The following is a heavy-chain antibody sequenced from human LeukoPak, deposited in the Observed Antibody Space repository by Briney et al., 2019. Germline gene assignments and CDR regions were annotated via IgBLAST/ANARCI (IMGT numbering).Heavy chain of an antibody. CDR3: ARSDGYGLVGI. Sequence: SETLSLTCTVSGGSISRYYWSWIRQPPGKTLEWIGSIYSSGSTHYNPSLKSRVIILIDTAKNHFSLNLSSVTAADTAVYYCARSDGYGLVGIWGQGTMVTVSS. CDR1: GGSISRYY. J-gene: IGHJ3*02. CDR2: IYSSGST. D-gene: IGHD3-10*01. V-gene: IGHV4-59*12.